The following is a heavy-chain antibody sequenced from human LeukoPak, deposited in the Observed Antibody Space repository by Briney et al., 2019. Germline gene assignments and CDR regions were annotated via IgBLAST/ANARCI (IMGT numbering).Heavy chain of an antibody. Sequence: ETLSLTCTVSGGSISTYYWSWVRQAPGKGLEWVSFIYSDNTHYSDSVKGRFTISRDNSKNTLYLQMNSLRAEDTAVYYCARRAGAYSHPYDYWGQGTLVTVSS. CDR1: GGSISTYY. V-gene: IGHV3-53*01. CDR3: ARRAGAYSHPYDY. J-gene: IGHJ4*02. D-gene: IGHD4/OR15-4a*01. CDR2: IYSDNT.